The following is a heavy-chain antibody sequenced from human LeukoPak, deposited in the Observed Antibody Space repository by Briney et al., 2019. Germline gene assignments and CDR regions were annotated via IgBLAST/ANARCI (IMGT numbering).Heavy chain of an antibody. CDR3: ARRRGDMATILDYHYYYMDV. D-gene: IGHD5-24*01. Sequence: SETLSLTCTVSGSSISSYSWSWIRQPPGKGLEWIAYIYLDGNTDFQPSLKSRVTMSVDSSKNQVSLKLTSVTAADTAVYFCARRRGDMATILDYHYYYMDVWGKGTTVTVSS. CDR1: GSSISSYS. V-gene: IGHV4-4*08. J-gene: IGHJ6*03. CDR2: IYLDGNT.